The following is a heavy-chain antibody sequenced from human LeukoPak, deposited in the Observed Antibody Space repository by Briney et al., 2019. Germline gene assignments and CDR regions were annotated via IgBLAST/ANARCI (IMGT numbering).Heavy chain of an antibody. CDR3: ARYYGSGSSFDY. J-gene: IGHJ4*03. D-gene: IGHD3-10*01. CDR1: GGSISSSSYY. V-gene: IGHV4-39*01. CDR2: IYYSGST. Sequence: SETLSLTCTVSGGSISSSSYYWGWIRQPPGKGLEWIGSIYYSGSTYYNPSLKSRVTISVDTSKNQFSLKLSSVTAADTAVYYCARYYGSGSSFDYWGKGTTVTISS.